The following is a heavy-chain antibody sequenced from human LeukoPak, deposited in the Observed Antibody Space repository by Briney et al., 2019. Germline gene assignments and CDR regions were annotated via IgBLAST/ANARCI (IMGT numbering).Heavy chain of an antibody. V-gene: IGHV4-39*01. CDR1: GGSISSSSYY. Sequence: PSETLSLTCTVSGGSISSSSYYWGWIRQPPGRGLEWIGSIYYSGSTYYNPSLKSRVTISVDTSKNQFSLQLSSVTAADTAVYYCARGWLVRPFYYYYMDVWGKGTTVTVSS. D-gene: IGHD6-19*01. CDR2: IYYSGST. J-gene: IGHJ6*03. CDR3: ARGWLVRPFYYYYMDV.